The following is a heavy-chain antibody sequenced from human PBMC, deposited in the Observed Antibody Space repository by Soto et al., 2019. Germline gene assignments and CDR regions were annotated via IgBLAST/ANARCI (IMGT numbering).Heavy chain of an antibody. J-gene: IGHJ6*02. CDR2: IYYSGST. CDR3: ARHPNYDFWSGYYTSYYCYGMDV. CDR1: GGSINSYY. V-gene: IGHV4-59*08. Sequence: PSETLSLTCTVSGGSINSYYWSWIRQPPGKGLEWIGYIYYSGSTNYNPSLKSRVTISVDTSKNQFSLKLSSVTAADTAVYYCARHPNYDFWSGYYTSYYCYGMDVWGQGTTVTVSS. D-gene: IGHD3-3*01.